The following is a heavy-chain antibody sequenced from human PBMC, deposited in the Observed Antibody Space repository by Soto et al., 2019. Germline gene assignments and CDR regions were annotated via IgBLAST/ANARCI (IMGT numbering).Heavy chain of an antibody. J-gene: IGHJ4*02. D-gene: IGHD5-18*01. CDR1: GFPFSSNS. CDR2: ISSSSSTI. V-gene: IGHV3-48*01. CDR3: ARDYSSYGPFDY. Sequence: GGPLSLSCPASGFPFSSNSMNWVRQAPGKGLEWVSYISSSSSTIYYADSVKGRFTISRDNAKNSLYLQMNSLRAEDTAVYYCARDYSSYGPFDYWGQGTLVTVSS.